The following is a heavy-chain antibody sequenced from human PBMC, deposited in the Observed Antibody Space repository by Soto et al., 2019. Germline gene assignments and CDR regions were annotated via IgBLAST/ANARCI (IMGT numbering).Heavy chain of an antibody. V-gene: IGHV3-23*01. D-gene: IGHD1-26*01. CDR1: GFTFSSYA. J-gene: IGHJ4*02. CDR3: ARRGSGSYYDY. Sequence: EVQLLESGGGLVQPGGSLRLSCAASGFTFSSYAMNWVRQAPGKGLEWVSVISGSGDSTYYADSVKGRFTISRDNSKNTMYLQMNSRRAEDTAVYYCARRGSGSYYDYWGQGTLVTVSS. CDR2: ISGSGDST.